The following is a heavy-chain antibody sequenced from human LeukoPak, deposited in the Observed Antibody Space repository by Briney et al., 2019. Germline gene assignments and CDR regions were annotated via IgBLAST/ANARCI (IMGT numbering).Heavy chain of an antibody. D-gene: IGHD2-21*01. CDR1: GFTFSSYG. J-gene: IGHJ4*02. V-gene: IGHV3-33*01. CDR2: IWYDGSNK. CDR3: ARGGTVVIEGYSDY. Sequence: GGSLRLSCAASGFTFSSYGMHWVRQAPGKGLEWVAVIWYDGSNKYYADSVKGRFTISRDNSKNTLYLQMNSLRAEDTAVYYCARGGTVVIEGYSDYWGQGTLVTVSS.